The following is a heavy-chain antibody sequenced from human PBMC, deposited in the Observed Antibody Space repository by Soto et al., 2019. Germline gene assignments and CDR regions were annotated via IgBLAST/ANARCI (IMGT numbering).Heavy chain of an antibody. CDR3: ASGTVTAGRWFGP. J-gene: IGHJ5*02. V-gene: IGHV1-18*04. CDR1: HATFTGYT. D-gene: IGHD2-21*02. Sequence: QVHLVQSETEVKEPGASVTVSCKTSHATFTGYTINWVRQAPGQRLEWLGWNSSLNGNTYYARDLQGRLTNTINTTATKANVELRSLCSDDTAVYFWASGTVTAGRWFGPWGQGTLVTVSS. CDR2: NSSLNGNT.